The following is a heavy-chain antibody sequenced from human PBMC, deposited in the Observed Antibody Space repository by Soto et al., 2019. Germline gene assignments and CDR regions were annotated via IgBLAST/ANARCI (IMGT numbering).Heavy chain of an antibody. CDR1: GGTFSNYA. J-gene: IGHJ1*01. CDR3: ASDLRIVGASWFQH. Sequence: QVQLVQSGAEVKKPGSSVKVSCKASGGTFSNYAISWVRQAPGQGLEWMGGIIPIFGTVNYAQKFRGRVTITTDESTSTAYMELSSLRSEDTAVYYCASDLRIVGASWFQHWGQGTLVTVSS. V-gene: IGHV1-69*01. D-gene: IGHD1-26*01. CDR2: IIPIFGTV.